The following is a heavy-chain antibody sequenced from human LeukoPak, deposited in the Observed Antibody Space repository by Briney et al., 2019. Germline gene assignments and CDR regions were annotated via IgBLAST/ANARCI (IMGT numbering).Heavy chain of an antibody. CDR3: AKDGNIVASGTYYYYMDV. CDR2: IRYDGANK. D-gene: IGHD6-13*01. Sequence: PGGSLRLSCAASGFTFSNYGLHWVRQAPGKGLEWVAFIRYDGANKFYADSVKGRFTISRDNSKNTLYLQLNSLRADDTAVYYCAKDGNIVASGTYYYYMDVWGKGTTVTVSS. CDR1: GFTFSNYG. J-gene: IGHJ6*03. V-gene: IGHV3-30*02.